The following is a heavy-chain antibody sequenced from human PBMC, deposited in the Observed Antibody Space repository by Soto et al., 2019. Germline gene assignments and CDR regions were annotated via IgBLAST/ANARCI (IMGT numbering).Heavy chain of an antibody. CDR1: GFAFRSYN. V-gene: IGHV3-21*01. CDR3: ASATVVAATFDF. J-gene: IGHJ4*02. CDR2: ISSGSSNI. D-gene: IGHD2-15*01. Sequence: EVQLVESGGGLVKPGVSLTLSCAASGFAFRSYNMNWVRQAPGKGLEWVASISSGSSNIYYADSVKGRFTISRDNAKNSLCLQMDSLRAEDSAVYYCASATVVAATFDFWGQGTLVTVSS.